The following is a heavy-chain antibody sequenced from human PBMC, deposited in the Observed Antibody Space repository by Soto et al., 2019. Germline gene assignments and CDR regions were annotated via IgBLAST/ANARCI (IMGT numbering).Heavy chain of an antibody. CDR1: ENTLTELT. CDR3: AADRKIVGTIGAFDF. D-gene: IGHD1-26*01. CDR2: SAPVQGEP. V-gene: IGHV1-24*01. Sequence: QGQLVQSGAEVRKPGASVRVSCKVPENTLTELTSDWLRQAPGKGLEWMGHSAPVQGEPVYPQKFQGRVSMTEDPSTDTAYMELTSLRFEDPAVYFCAADRKIVGTIGAFDFCGQGTLVTVSS. J-gene: IGHJ4*02.